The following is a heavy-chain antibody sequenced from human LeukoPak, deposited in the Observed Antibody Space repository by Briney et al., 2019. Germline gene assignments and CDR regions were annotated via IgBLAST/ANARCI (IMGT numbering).Heavy chain of an antibody. CDR3: GGGWGGYCSSTSCYAMIDP. D-gene: IGHD2-2*01. CDR1: GGTFSSYA. CDR2: IIPIFGTA. V-gene: IGHV1-69*13. Sequence: SVKVSCKASGGTFSSYAISWVRQAPGQGLEWMGGIIPIFGTANYAQKFQGRVTITADESTSTAYMELSSLRSEDTAVYYCGGGWGGYCSSTSCYAMIDPWGQGTLVTVSS. J-gene: IGHJ5*02.